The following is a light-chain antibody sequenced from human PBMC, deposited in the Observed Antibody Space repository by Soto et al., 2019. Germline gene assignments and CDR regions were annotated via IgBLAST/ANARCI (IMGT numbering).Light chain of an antibody. V-gene: IGLV2-8*01. Sequence: QSVLTQPPSASGSPGQSVTISCTGTSSDVGGYNYVSWYQHHPGKAPKLMIYEVSKRPSGVPDRFSGSKSGNTASLTVTGVQAEDEADYYCRSYAGSNNFVFGTGTKVTVL. CDR3: RSYAGSNNFV. J-gene: IGLJ1*01. CDR2: EVS. CDR1: SSDVGGYNY.